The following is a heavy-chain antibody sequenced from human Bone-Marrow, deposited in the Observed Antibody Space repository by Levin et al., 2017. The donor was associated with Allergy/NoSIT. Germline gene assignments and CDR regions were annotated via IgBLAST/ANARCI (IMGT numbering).Heavy chain of an antibody. J-gene: IGHJ4*02. D-gene: IGHD6-13*01. CDR2: ISSSSSYI. CDR3: ARDHIAAAVDY. CDR1: GFTFSSYS. Sequence: GGSLRLSCAASGFTFSSYSMNWVRQAPGKGLEWVSSISSSSSYIYYADSVKGRFTISRDNAKNSLYLQMNSLRAEDTAVYYCARDHIAAAVDYWGQGTLVTVSS. V-gene: IGHV3-21*01.